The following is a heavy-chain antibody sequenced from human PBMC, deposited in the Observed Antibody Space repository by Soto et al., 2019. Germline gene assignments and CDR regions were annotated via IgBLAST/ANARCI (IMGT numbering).Heavy chain of an antibody. D-gene: IGHD6-13*01. CDR3: ARQQLAQYYFDY. CDR2: INAGNGNT. CDR1: GYTFTSYA. J-gene: IGHJ4*02. V-gene: IGHV1-3*01. Sequence: VKVSCTASGYTFTSYAMHWVRQAPGQRLEWMGWINAGNGNTKYSQKFQGRVTITRDTSASTAYMELSSLRSEDTAVYYCARQQLAQYYFDYWGQGTLVTVSS.